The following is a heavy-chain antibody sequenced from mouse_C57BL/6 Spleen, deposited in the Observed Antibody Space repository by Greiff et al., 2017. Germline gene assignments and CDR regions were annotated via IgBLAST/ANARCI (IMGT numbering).Heavy chain of an antibody. J-gene: IGHJ3*01. CDR1: GYAFTNYL. Sequence: QVQLQQSGAELVRPGTSVKVSCKASGYAFTNYLIEWVKQRPGQGLEWIGVINPGSGGTNYNEKFKGKATLTADKSSSTAYMQLSSLTSEDSAVYFCARGNYYDYEGWAYWGQGTLVTVSA. D-gene: IGHD2-4*01. CDR3: ARGNYYDYEGWAY. V-gene: IGHV1-54*01. CDR2: INPGSGGT.